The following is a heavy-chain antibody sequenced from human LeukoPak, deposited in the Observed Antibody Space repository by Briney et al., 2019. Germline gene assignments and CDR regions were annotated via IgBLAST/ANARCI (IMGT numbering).Heavy chain of an antibody. CDR3: ARGRYYDFWSGYYTGSVDY. Sequence: SETLSLTCAVYGGSFSGYYWSWIRQPPGKGLEWIGEINHSGSTNYNPSLKSRVTISVDTSKNQFSLKLSSVTAADAAVYYCARGRYYDFWSGYYTGSVDYWGQGTLVTVSS. V-gene: IGHV4-34*01. D-gene: IGHD3-3*01. CDR2: INHSGST. J-gene: IGHJ4*02. CDR1: GGSFSGYY.